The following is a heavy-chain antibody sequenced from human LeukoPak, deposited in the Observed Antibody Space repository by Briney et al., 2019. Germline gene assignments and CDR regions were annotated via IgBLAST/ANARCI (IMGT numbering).Heavy chain of an antibody. Sequence: GGSLRLSCAASGFTFSSYSMNWVRQAPGKGLEWVSYISSSSSTIYYADSVKGRFTISRDNAKNSLYLQMNSLRVEDTAVYYCARGGGSVTRKDYYYGMDVWGQGTTVTVSS. D-gene: IGHD4-17*01. CDR1: GFTFSSYS. J-gene: IGHJ6*02. V-gene: IGHV3-48*01. CDR2: ISSSSSTI. CDR3: ARGGGSVTRKDYYYGMDV.